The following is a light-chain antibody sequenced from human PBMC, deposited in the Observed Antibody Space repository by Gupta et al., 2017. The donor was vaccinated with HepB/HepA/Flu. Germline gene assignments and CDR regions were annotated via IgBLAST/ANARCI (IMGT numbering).Light chain of an antibody. Sequence: IVMTQSPLSLPVTPGEPASISCMSNQSLLHSNGYNFLDWYLQKPGQAPRLLIYLGSIRASGVPDRFSGSGSGTDFTLKISKREAEDVGIYYCRQNLQTPWPFGQGTKVEIK. V-gene: IGKV2-28*01. CDR3: RQNLQTPWP. CDR1: QSLLHSNGYNF. CDR2: LGS. J-gene: IGKJ1*01.